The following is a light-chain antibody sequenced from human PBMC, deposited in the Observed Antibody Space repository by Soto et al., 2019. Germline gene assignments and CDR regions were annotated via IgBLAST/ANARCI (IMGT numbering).Light chain of an antibody. J-gene: IGLJ3*02. CDR1: NSNIGAGFA. Sequence: QSVLTQPPSVSGAPGQSVTISCTGSNSNIGAGFAVHWYQHLPLTAPKLLIYDDDNRPSGVPARFSASKSGTSASLVITGLQAEDEGDYNCQSHDSDTWLFGGGTKVTVL. CDR3: QSHDSDTWL. V-gene: IGLV1-40*01. CDR2: DDD.